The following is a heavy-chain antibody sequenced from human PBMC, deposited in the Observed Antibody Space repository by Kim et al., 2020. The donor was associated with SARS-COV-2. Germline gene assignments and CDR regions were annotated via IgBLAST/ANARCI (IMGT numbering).Heavy chain of an antibody. Sequence: QGFTGRFVFSLDTSVSTAYLQISSLKAEDTAVYYCARDRTYSSSKDHFDYWGQGTLVTVSS. D-gene: IGHD6-6*01. J-gene: IGHJ4*02. V-gene: IGHV7-4-1*02. CDR3: ARDRTYSSSKDHFDY.